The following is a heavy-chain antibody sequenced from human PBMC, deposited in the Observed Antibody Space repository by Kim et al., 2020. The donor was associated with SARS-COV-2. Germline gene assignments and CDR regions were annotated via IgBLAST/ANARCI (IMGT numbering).Heavy chain of an antibody. CDR3: ARDGDYDFWSGYGMDV. Sequence: SLKSRVTISVDTSKNQFSLKLSSVTAAGTAVYYCARDGDYDFWSGYGMDVWGQGTTVTVSS. J-gene: IGHJ6*02. D-gene: IGHD3-3*01. V-gene: IGHV4-59*01.